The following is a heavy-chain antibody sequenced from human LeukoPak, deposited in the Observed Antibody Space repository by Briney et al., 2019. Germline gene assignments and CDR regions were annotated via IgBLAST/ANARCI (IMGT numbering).Heavy chain of an antibody. D-gene: IGHD5-18*01. Sequence: PGGPLRLSCAASGFTFSDYYMSWIRQAPGKGLEWVSYIYSSGSHTNYADSVKGRFTISRDNAKTSLYLQLNSLRAEDTAVYYCAIPGWVQLWSSSCMDVWGQGTTVTVSS. J-gene: IGHJ6*02. CDR3: AIPGWVQLWSSSCMDV. CDR1: GFTFSDYY. CDR2: IYSSGSHT. V-gene: IGHV3-11*03.